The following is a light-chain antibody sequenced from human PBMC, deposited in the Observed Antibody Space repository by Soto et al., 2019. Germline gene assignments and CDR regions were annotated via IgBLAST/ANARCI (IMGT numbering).Light chain of an antibody. V-gene: IGKV1-16*01. CDR2: GAS. CDR1: RGLSNH. J-gene: IGKJ4*01. CDR3: QQNHLYPLT. Sequence: DIQMTQSPSSLSASVGDRVTITCRASRGLSNHLVWLQQKPGKAPKSLISGASNLQSGVPSRFSGSGSGADYTLTISSLQPEDVATYDCQQNHLYPLTFGGGTNVEI.